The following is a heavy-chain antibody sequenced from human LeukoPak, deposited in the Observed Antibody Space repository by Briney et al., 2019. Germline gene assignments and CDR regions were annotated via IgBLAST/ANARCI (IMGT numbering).Heavy chain of an antibody. Sequence: GGSLRLSCAASGFTFNSYSMNWVRQAPGKGLEWVSYISSSSSTIYYADSVKGRFTISRDNAKNSLYLQMNSLRAEDTAVYYCARDRVSWPMSVFDYWGQGTLVTVSS. CDR2: ISSSSSTI. D-gene: IGHD6-13*01. J-gene: IGHJ4*02. V-gene: IGHV3-48*04. CDR3: ARDRVSWPMSVFDY. CDR1: GFTFNSYS.